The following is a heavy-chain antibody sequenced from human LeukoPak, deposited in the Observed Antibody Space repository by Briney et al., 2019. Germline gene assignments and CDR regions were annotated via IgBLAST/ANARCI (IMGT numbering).Heavy chain of an antibody. CDR2: ISSSSYI. J-gene: IGHJ4*02. Sequence: GGSLRLSCAASGFTFSSYGMNWVRQAPGKGLEWVSSISSSSYIYYADSVKGRFTISRDNAKNSLYLQMNSLRAEDTAVYYCARADHDYGVYYDYWGQGTLVTVSS. D-gene: IGHD4-17*01. CDR1: GFTFSSYG. V-gene: IGHV3-21*01. CDR3: ARADHDYGVYYDY.